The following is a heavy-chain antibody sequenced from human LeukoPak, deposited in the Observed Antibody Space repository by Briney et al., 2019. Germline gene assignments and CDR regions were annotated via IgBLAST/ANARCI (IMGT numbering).Heavy chain of an antibody. J-gene: IGHJ4*02. CDR1: GYTFTSYG. D-gene: IGHD3-9*01. Sequence: ASVKVSCKASGYTFTSYGISWVRQAPGQGLEWMGWISAYNGNTNYAQKLQGRVTMTTDTSTSTAYMELRSLRSEDTALYYCARSSDILPGYPLDYWGQGTLVTVSS. V-gene: IGHV1-18*01. CDR3: ARSSDILPGYPLDY. CDR2: ISAYNGNT.